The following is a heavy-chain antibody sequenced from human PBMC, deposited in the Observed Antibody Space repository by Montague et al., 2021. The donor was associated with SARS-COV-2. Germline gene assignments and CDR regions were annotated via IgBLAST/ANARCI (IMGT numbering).Heavy chain of an antibody. CDR1: SGSISNDIYY. CDR2: SRYGGTS. CDR3: ARQDIQLRFDL. J-gene: IGHJ2*01. Sequence: SETLPLTCTVSSGSISNDIYYWGWIRRPPGKGPEWIGGSRYGGTSYYNPSLKSRVTISIDTSKNQCSLKMTAVTAADTAVYSCARQDIQLRFDLWGRGTLVTVSS. V-gene: IGHV4-39*01. D-gene: IGHD1-1*01.